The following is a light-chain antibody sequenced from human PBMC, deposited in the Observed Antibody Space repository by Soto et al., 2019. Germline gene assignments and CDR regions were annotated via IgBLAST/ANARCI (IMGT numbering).Light chain of an antibody. CDR3: QQYGSSPIP. CDR2: GAS. V-gene: IGKV3-20*01. Sequence: SVVTQSPGTLSLSPEERATLSCRASQSVSSSYLAWYQQKPGQAPRLLIYGASSRATGIPDRFSGSGSGTDFTLTISRLEPEDFAVYYCQQYGSSPIPFGQGTR. J-gene: IGKJ5*01. CDR1: QSVSSSY.